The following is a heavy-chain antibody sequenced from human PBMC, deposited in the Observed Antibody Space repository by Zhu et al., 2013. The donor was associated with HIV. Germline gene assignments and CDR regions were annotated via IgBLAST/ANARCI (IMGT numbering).Heavy chain of an antibody. CDR2: IIPILGIA. Sequence: QVQLVQSGAEVKKPGSSVKVSCKASGGTFSSYTISWVRQAPGQGLEWMGRIIPILGIANYAQKFQGRVTITADKSTSTAYMELSSLRSEDTAVYYCARGMGPPYYYDSSGYLEDYWGRGNPGHRLL. D-gene: IGHD3-22*01. CDR3: ARGMGPPYYYDSSGYLEDY. V-gene: IGHV1-69*02. J-gene: IGHJ4*02. CDR1: GGTFSSYT.